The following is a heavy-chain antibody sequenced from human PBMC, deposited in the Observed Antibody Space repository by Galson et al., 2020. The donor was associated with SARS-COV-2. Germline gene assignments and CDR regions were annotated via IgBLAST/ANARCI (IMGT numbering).Heavy chain of an antibody. CDR1: TGIPYTTA. V-gene: IGHV1-69*06. CDR2: TIPIFGTP. Sequence: SFKVTCTASTGIPYTTATTWLRQPPPQHPQRTAGTIPIFGTPHYAQKFQGRVTITADKSTNTAYMERGSLTSDDTAIYYCARDTSGLDVGGPGTTVTVSS. J-gene: IGHJ6*02. CDR3: ARDTSGLDV.